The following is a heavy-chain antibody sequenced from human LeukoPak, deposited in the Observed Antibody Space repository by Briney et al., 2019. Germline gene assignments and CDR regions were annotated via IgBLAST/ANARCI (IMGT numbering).Heavy chain of an antibody. V-gene: IGHV3-30-3*01. CDR3: ARARGYSGYASLDY. D-gene: IGHD5-12*01. CDR1: GFAFSSYA. Sequence: GGSLRLSWAASGFAFSSYAMHWVRQAPGKGLEWVAVISYDGSNKYYADSVKGRFTISRDNSKNTLYLQMNSLRAEDTAVYYCARARGYSGYASLDYWGQGTLVTVSS. J-gene: IGHJ4*02. CDR2: ISYDGSNK.